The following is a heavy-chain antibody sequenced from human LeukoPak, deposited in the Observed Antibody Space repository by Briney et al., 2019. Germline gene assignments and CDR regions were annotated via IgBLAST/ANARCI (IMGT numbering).Heavy chain of an antibody. J-gene: IGHJ4*02. CDR3: AQRHDKYCNGGSCYNDIDS. D-gene: IGHD2-15*01. CDR1: RFAFCMYG. V-gene: IGHV3-30*02. CDR2: LRYDGNNK. Sequence: PGGSLRVSCAASRFAFCMYGMHWVRQAPGKGLEWVAFLRYDGNNKYYADSVKSRFTIVGDNSKKTLYLQINSIRAYETALNYCAQRHDKYCNGGSCYNDIDSWGKGPLVPVSS.